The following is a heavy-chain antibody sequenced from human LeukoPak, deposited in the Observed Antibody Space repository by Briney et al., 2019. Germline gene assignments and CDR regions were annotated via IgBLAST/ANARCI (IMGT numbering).Heavy chain of an antibody. D-gene: IGHD1-26*01. V-gene: IGHV3-53*01. Sequence: PGGSLRLSCAASGFTVSSNYMSWVRQAPGKGLEWVSVTYSGGRTYYADSVKGRFTISRDISKNTLYLQMNSLRAEDTAVYYCARPAGGSYHFDYWGQGTLVTVSS. CDR1: GFTVSSNY. J-gene: IGHJ4*02. CDR3: ARPAGGSYHFDY. CDR2: TYSGGRT.